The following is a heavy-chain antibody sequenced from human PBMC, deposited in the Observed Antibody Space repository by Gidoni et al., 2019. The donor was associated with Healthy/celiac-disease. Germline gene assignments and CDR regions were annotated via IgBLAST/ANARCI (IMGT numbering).Heavy chain of an antibody. CDR2: ISSSSTYK. J-gene: IGHJ6*02. V-gene: IGHV3-21*01. D-gene: IGHD1-26*01. Sequence: ASGFTFSSYSMNWVREAPGKGLEWVSSISSSSTYKYYADSGKGRFTISRDNAKNSLYLQMNSLGAEDTAVYYCAREAREVDPGVGCMDVWGQGTTVTVSS. CDR3: AREAREVDPGVGCMDV. CDR1: GFTFSSYS.